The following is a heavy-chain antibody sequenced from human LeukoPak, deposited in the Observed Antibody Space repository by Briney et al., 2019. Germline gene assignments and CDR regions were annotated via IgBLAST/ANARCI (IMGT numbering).Heavy chain of an antibody. D-gene: IGHD3-3*01. CDR3: ARHVDFWSGYLATFDY. CDR1: GFTFTSSA. CDR2: IVVGSGNT. V-gene: IGHV1-58*02. J-gene: IGHJ4*02. Sequence: GTSVKVSCKASGFTFTSSAMQWVRQARGQRLEWIGWIVVGSGNTNYAQKFQERVTITRDMSTSTAYMELSSLRSEDTAVYYCARHVDFWSGYLATFDYWGQGTLVTVSS.